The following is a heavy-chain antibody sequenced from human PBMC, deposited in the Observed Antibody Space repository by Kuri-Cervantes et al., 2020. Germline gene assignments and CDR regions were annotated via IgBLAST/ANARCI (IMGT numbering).Heavy chain of an antibody. J-gene: IGHJ3*02. CDR3: ARDPALYDYIWGSYRNDAFDI. CDR2: INHSGSS. CDR1: DGSISSYY. Sequence: GSLRLSCTVSDGSISSYYWSWIRQPAGKGLEWIGEINHSGSSNYNPSLKIRVTISVDTSKNQFSLRLSSVTAADTAVYYCARDPALYDYIWGSYRNDAFDIWGQGTMVTVSS. V-gene: IGHV4-59*12. D-gene: IGHD3-16*02.